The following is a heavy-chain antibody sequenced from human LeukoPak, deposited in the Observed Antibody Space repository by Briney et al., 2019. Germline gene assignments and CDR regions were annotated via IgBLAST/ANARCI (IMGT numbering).Heavy chain of an antibody. CDR1: GGSISSGDYY. Sequence: SETLSLTCTVSGGSISSGDYYWSWIRQPPGKGLEWIGYIYYSGSTNYNPSFKSRVTISVDTSKNQFSLKLSSVTAADTAVYYCARGIQLWLQGGNWFDPWGQGTLVTVSS. CDR2: IYYSGST. D-gene: IGHD5-18*01. CDR3: ARGIQLWLQGGNWFDP. J-gene: IGHJ5*02. V-gene: IGHV4-61*08.